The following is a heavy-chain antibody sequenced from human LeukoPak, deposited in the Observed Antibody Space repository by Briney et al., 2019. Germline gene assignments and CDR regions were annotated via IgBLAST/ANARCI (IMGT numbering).Heavy chain of an antibody. CDR1: GGSISGYY. Sequence: PSETLSLTCTVSGGSISGYYWSWIRQPAGKGLEWIGHIHTSGNTNYNPSLKSRVTMSVDTSNNHFSLRVTSVTAADTAIYYCVRGGSKAAATFDYWGQGTLVTVFS. J-gene: IGHJ4*02. CDR2: IHTSGNT. V-gene: IGHV4-4*07. D-gene: IGHD2-15*01. CDR3: VRGGSKAAATFDY.